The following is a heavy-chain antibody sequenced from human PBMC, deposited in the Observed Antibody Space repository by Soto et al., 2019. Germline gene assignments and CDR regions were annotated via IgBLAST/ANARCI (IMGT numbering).Heavy chain of an antibody. CDR1: GGSIGSSSYY. V-gene: IGHV4-39*07. D-gene: IGHD5-18*01. J-gene: IGHJ4*02. Sequence: PSETLSLTCTVSGGSIGSSSYYWGWIRQPPGKGLEWIGSIYYSGSTYYNPSLKSRVTISVDTSKNQFSLKLNSVTAADTAVYYCARASNNRGNSYGPYYWGQGILVTVSS. CDR3: ARASNNRGNSYGPYY. CDR2: IYYSGST.